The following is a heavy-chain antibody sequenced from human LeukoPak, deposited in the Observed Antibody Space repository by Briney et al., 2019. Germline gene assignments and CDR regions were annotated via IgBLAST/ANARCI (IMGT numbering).Heavy chain of an antibody. CDR3: AKDLGAVAGSYYFDY. J-gene: IGHJ4*02. CDR1: GFTFSSYS. Sequence: GGSLRLSCAASGFTFSSYSMNWVRQAPGKGLEWVAFIRYDGSNKYYSDSVKGRFTISRDNSKNTLYLQMNSLRAEDTAVYYCAKDLGAVAGSYYFDYWGQGTLVTVSS. CDR2: IRYDGSNK. D-gene: IGHD6-19*01. V-gene: IGHV3-30*02.